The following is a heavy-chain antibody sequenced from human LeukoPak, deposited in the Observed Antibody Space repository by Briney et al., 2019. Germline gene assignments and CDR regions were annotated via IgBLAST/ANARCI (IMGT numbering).Heavy chain of an antibody. Sequence: PGGSLRLSCAASGFTFSSYGMHWVRQAPGQGLEWMGMIYPSGGSTNYAQKFQGRVTMTRDMSTSTVYMELSSLRSEDTALYYCARSTVAVAFDYWGQGTLVTVSS. J-gene: IGHJ4*02. V-gene: IGHV1-46*01. CDR2: IYPSGGST. CDR1: GFTFSSYG. CDR3: ARSTVAVAFDY. D-gene: IGHD4-17*01.